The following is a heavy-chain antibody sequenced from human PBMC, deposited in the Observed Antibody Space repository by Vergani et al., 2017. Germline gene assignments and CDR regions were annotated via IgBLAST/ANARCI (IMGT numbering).Heavy chain of an antibody. CDR2: ISISSTTI. D-gene: IGHD4/OR15-4a*01. J-gene: IGHJ6*03. CDR1: GFTFSSSS. Sequence: EVQLVESGGGLVQPGGSLRLSWAASGFTFSSSSMDWVRQAPGKGLEWVSYISISSTTIYYADSVKGRFTITRNNAKNSLYLQMNSLRAEDTAVYYWARGDYGTKLANYYYYMDVWGKGTTVTVSS. CDR3: ARGDYGTKLANYYYYMDV. V-gene: IGHV3-48*01.